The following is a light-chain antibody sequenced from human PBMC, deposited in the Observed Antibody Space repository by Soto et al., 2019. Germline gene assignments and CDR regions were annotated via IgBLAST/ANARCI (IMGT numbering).Light chain of an antibody. J-gene: IGKJ4*01. CDR1: ESVSSS. CDR3: QQYRNWPLT. V-gene: IGKV3-15*01. Sequence: EIVMTQSPATLCVSPGERATLSCRASESVSSSLAWYQHKPGQSPRLLLYGASTRATNIAARFSGSGSGTEFTLTISSLQSEDFAVYYCQQYRNWPLTFGGGTKVEI. CDR2: GAS.